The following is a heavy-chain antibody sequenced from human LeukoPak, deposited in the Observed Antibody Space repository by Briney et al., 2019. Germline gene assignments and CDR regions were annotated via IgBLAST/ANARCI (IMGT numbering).Heavy chain of an antibody. V-gene: IGHV4-39*01. Sequence: SETRSLTCTVSGGSISSSSYYWGWIRQPPGKGLEWIGTIYYSGTTYYSPSLKSRLTFSLDTSKSQFSLRLSSVTAADTAVYYCARLGWYPDSYFDFWGQGTLVTVSS. J-gene: IGHJ4*02. CDR1: GGSISSSSYY. CDR3: ARLGWYPDSYFDF. D-gene: IGHD6-19*01. CDR2: IYYSGTT.